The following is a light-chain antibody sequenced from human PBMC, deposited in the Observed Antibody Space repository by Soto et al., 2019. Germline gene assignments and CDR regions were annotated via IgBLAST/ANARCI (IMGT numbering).Light chain of an antibody. CDR1: QSITSN. CDR3: QQYNNWPLWT. Sequence: IVMTQSPATLSLSPGERATLSCRASQSITSNLAWYQQKPDQAPRLLIYGASTRATGIPARFTGSGSGTEFTLTISSLQSEDFAVYYCQQYNNWPLWTFGQGTKVEIK. CDR2: GAS. V-gene: IGKV3-15*01. J-gene: IGKJ1*01.